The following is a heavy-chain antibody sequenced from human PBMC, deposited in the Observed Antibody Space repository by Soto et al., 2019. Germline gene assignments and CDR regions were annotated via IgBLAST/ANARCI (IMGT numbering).Heavy chain of an antibody. J-gene: IGHJ3*01. CDR1: GGTFSSYT. Sequence: GASVKVSCKASGGTFSSYTISWVRQAPGQGLEWMGRIIPILGIANYAQKFQGRVTITADKSTSTAYMELSSLRSEDTAVYYCARGHEYSGYHAFDFWSQGTMVIGSS. V-gene: IGHV1-69*02. CDR3: ARGHEYSGYHAFDF. CDR2: IIPILGIA. D-gene: IGHD5-12*01.